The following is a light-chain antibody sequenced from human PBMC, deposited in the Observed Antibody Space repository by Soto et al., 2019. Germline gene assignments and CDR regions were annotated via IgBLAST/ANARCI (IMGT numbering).Light chain of an antibody. CDR1: QSVSSY. CDR3: QQRSNWPVT. J-gene: IGKJ1*01. CDR2: DAS. V-gene: IGKV3-11*01. Sequence: EIVLTQSPAILSLSPGERATLSCRASQSVSSYLAWYQQKPGQAPRLLIYDASSRATGIPARFSGSGSGTEFTLTISSLEPEDFAVYYCQQRSNWPVTFGQGTRVEIK.